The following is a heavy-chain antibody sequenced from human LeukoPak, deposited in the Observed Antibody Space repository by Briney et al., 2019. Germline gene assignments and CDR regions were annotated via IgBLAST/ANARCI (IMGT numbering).Heavy chain of an antibody. CDR2: RIAVFPAP. J-gene: IGHJ5*02. Sequence: GASVKVSCKASGGTFSTSPINWVRQAPGQGLEWMGGRIAVFPAPNYAQKFQGRITVTTDESTATAYMELSSLRSDDTAVYYCAGSDAWGQGTLVTVSS. CDR3: AGSDA. V-gene: IGHV1-69*05. CDR1: GGTFSTSP.